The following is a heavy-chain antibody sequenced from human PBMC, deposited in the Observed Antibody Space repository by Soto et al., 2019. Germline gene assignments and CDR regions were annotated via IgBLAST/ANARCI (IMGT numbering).Heavy chain of an antibody. Sequence: QVQLVQSGAEVKKPGSSVKVSCRASGVSFTDHGISWLRQSPGQGLEWIGGFTHTFGPANYAPKFQGRVSITAVESKTTASVTLRSLSPEDTAVYFCARGVVSGFEHWYFDRWGRGTLITVAS. CDR2: FTHTFGPA. J-gene: IGHJ2*01. D-gene: IGHD5-12*01. CDR1: GVSFTDHG. V-gene: IGHV1-69*01. CDR3: ARGVVSGFEHWYFDR.